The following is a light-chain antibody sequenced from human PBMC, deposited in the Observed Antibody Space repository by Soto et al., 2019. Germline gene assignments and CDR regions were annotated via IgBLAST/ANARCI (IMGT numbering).Light chain of an antibody. V-gene: IGLV1-47*01. CDR2: RIN. CDR1: SSNIGSNY. J-gene: IGLJ1*01. Sequence: QSVLTQPPSASGTPGQRVTISCSGSSSNIGSNYVSWYQQLPGTAPKLLIYRINQRPSGVPDRFSGSKSGTSASLAISGLQSEDEADYYCAAWDDSLNGLVFGTGTKLTVL. CDR3: AAWDDSLNGLV.